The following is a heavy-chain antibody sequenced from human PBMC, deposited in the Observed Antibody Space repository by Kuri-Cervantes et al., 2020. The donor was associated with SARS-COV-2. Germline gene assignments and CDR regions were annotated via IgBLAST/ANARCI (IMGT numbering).Heavy chain of an antibody. D-gene: IGHD2-15*01. CDR1: GCSFTSYW. CDR3: ARSAAPPALYYGMDV. Sequence: GESLKISCKGSGCSFTSYWIGWVRQMPGKGLEWMGIIYPGDSDTRYSPSFQGQVTISADKSISTAYLQWSSLKASDTAMYYCARSAAPPALYYGMDVWGQGTTVTVSS. V-gene: IGHV5-51*01. J-gene: IGHJ6*02. CDR2: IYPGDSDT.